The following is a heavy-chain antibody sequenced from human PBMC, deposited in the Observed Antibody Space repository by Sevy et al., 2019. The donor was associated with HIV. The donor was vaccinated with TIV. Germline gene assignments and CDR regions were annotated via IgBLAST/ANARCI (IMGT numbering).Heavy chain of an antibody. Sequence: ASVKVSCKASGGTFSSYAINWVRQAPGQGLEWMGGIIPIFGTANYAQKFQGRVTITADKSTSTAYMELSSLRSEDTAVYYCASPAENYYGSGSYDWYYMDVWGKGTTVTVSS. CDR2: IIPIFGTA. D-gene: IGHD3-10*01. CDR1: GGTFSSYA. J-gene: IGHJ6*03. CDR3: ASPAENYYGSGSYDWYYMDV. V-gene: IGHV1-69*06.